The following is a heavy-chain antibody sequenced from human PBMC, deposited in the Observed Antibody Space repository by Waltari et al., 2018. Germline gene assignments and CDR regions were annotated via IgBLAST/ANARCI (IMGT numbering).Heavy chain of an antibody. CDR1: GFTFSSYA. Sequence: EVQLVESGGGLVQPGGSLRLSCAASGFTFSSYAMSWVRQAPGKGLEWVSAISGSGGSTYYADSVKGRFTISRDNSKNTLYLQMNSLRAEDTAVYYCAKDHTEDYVWGSYRPLGYYGMDVWGQGTTVTVSS. CDR3: AKDHTEDYVWGSYRPLGYYGMDV. D-gene: IGHD3-16*02. V-gene: IGHV3-23*04. J-gene: IGHJ6*02. CDR2: ISGSGGST.